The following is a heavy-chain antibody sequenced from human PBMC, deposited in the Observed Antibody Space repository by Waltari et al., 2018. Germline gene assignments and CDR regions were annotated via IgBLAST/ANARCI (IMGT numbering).Heavy chain of an antibody. Sequence: QVQLVQSGAEVKKPGSSVKVSCKASGGTFSSYAISWVRQAPGQGLEWMGGIIPIFGTENDAQKFQGRVTITTDESTSTAYMELSSLRSEDTAVYYCARPYCSGGSCYSNAEYFQHWGQGTLVTVSS. V-gene: IGHV1-69*05. CDR3: ARPYCSGGSCYSNAEYFQH. D-gene: IGHD2-15*01. CDR2: IIPIFGTE. CDR1: GGTFSSYA. J-gene: IGHJ1*01.